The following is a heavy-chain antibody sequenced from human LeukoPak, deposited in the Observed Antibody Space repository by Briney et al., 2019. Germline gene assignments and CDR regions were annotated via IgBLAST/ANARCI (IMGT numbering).Heavy chain of an antibody. J-gene: IGHJ5*02. V-gene: IGHV1-18*01. CDR3: ARTKYCTNGVCPNWFDP. Sequence: ASVKVSYKASGYTFTSYGISWVRQAPGQGLEWMGWISAYNGDTDYAQKFQGRVTMTTDRSTSTAYLEVGSLRSDDTAVYYCARTKYCTNGVCPNWFDPWGQGTLVIVSS. CDR2: ISAYNGDT. D-gene: IGHD2-8*01. CDR1: GYTFTSYG.